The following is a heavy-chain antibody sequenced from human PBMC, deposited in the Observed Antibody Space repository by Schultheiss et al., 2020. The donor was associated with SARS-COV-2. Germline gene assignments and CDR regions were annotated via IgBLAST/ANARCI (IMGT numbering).Heavy chain of an antibody. D-gene: IGHD2-2*01. CDR3: ARSPAGWYQLLLDYYYGMDV. CDR1: GDFISSYY. V-gene: IGHV4-59*13. J-gene: IGHJ6*02. Sequence: SETLSLTCSVSGDFISSYYWSWIRQPPGKGLEWIGYISYSGGTNYNPSLKSRVTISVATSKNQFSLKLSSVTAADTAVYYCARSPAGWYQLLLDYYYGMDVWGQGTTVTVSS. CDR2: ISYSGGT.